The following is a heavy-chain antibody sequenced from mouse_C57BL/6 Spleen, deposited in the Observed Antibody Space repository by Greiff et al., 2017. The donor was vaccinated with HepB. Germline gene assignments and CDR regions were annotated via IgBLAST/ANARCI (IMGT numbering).Heavy chain of an antibody. CDR2: IHPNSGIT. CDR3: ARTITTVVATDYAMAY. D-gene: IGHD1-1*01. CDR1: GYTFTSYW. J-gene: IGHJ4*01. Sequence: VQLQQPGAELVKPGASVKLSCKASGYTFTSYWMHWVKQRPGQGLEWIGMIHPNSGITNSNETFKSKATLTVDKSATTAYMQLSSLTSADSSVYYCARTITTVVATDYAMAYWGQGTSVTVSS. V-gene: IGHV1-64*01.